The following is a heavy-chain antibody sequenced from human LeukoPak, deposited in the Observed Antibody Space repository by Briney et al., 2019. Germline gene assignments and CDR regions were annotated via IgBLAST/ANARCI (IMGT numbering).Heavy chain of an antibody. Sequence: GGSLRLSCAASGFTFSSYSMNWVRQAPGKGLEWVSSISSSSSYIYYADSVKGRFTISRDNAKNSLYLQMNSLRAEDTAVYYCARDPDYYDSSGYFLFDYWGQGTVVTVSS. CDR2: ISSSSSYI. CDR1: GFTFSSYS. CDR3: ARDPDYYDSSGYFLFDY. J-gene: IGHJ4*02. D-gene: IGHD3-22*01. V-gene: IGHV3-21*01.